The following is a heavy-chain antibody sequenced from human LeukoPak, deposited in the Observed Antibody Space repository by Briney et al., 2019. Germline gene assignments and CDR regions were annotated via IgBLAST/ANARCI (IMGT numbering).Heavy chain of an antibody. CDR1: GFTVSSIH. V-gene: IGHV3-53*01. CDR2: TYTGGNS. CDR3: ARGGRGSAAVVAPRSFDI. J-gene: IGHJ3*02. D-gene: IGHD3-22*01. Sequence: GGSLRLSCAASGFTVSSIHMVWVRQAPGKGLEWVSVTYTGGNSYYADSVKGRSIISRDISKNTLYLQMNSLRAEDSALYYCARGGRGSAAVVAPRSFDIWGQGTMVTVSS.